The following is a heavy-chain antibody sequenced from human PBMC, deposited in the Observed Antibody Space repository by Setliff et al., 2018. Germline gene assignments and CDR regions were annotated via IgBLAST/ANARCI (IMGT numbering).Heavy chain of an antibody. Sequence: AASVKVSCKASGYTFTGYYMHWVRQAPGQGLEWMGWINPNSGGTNYAQKFQGWVTITADKSTSTAYMELSRLRSEDTAVYYCAISTIFGVVSPTPDAFDIWGQGTMVTVSS. D-gene: IGHD3-3*01. CDR2: INPNSGGT. V-gene: IGHV1-2*04. CDR3: AISTIFGVVSPTPDAFDI. J-gene: IGHJ3*02. CDR1: GYTFTGYY.